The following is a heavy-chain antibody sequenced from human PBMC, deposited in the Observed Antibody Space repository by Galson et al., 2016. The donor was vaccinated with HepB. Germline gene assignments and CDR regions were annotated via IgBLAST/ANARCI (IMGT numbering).Heavy chain of an antibody. Sequence: SLRLSCAASGFTFNTYSMNWVRQAPGKGLEWVSSISGTSTYIYYADSVKGRFTISRDNAKNSLYLQMNNVRAEDTAVYYCARYCSSSDCLRPLFDPWSQGTQVTVSS. CDR3: ARYCSSSDCLRPLFDP. CDR2: ISGTSTYI. V-gene: IGHV3-21*01. CDR1: GFTFNTYS. J-gene: IGHJ5*02. D-gene: IGHD2-2*01.